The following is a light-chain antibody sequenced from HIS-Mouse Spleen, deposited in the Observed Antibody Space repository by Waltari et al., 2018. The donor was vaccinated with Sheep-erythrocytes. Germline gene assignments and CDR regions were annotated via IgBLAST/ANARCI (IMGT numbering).Light chain of an antibody. Sequence: QSALTQPPSASGSPGQSVTIPCPGPSSDVGGYNHVPWYQQHPGKAPKLMIYEVSKRPSGVPDRFSGSKSGNTASLTVSGLQAEDEADYYCSSYAGSNNWVFGGGTKLTVL. J-gene: IGLJ3*02. CDR2: EVS. CDR1: SSDVGGYNH. CDR3: SSYAGSNNWV. V-gene: IGLV2-8*01.